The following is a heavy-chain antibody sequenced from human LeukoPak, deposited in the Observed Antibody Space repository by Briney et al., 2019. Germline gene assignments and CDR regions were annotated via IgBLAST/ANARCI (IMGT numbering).Heavy chain of an antibody. J-gene: IGHJ4*02. CDR1: GYTISGKY. D-gene: IGHD2-21*02. CDR3: VTPGPAVTGGFEY. CDR2: IYIGGNT. Sequence: PEGSLRLSCGASGYTISGKYMGWVRQAPGKGLEWVSVIYIGGNTYYTGSVKGRFTISRDDSKNTLYLQMNSLRVEDTAVYYCVTPGPAVTGGFEYWGQGALVTVSS. V-gene: IGHV3-53*01.